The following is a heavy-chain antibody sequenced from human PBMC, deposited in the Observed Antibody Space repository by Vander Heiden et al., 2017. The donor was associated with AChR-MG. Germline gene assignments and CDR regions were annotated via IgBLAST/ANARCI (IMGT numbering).Heavy chain of an antibody. CDR2: INSDGSST. CDR3: ARAGGITINYYYGMDV. D-gene: IGHD3-3*01. Sequence: EVQLVESGGGLVQPGGSLRLSCAASGFTFSSYWMHWVRQAPGKGLVWVSRINSDGSSTSYADSVKGRFTISRDNAKNTLYLQMNSLRAEDTAVYYCARAGGITINYYYGMDVWGQGTTGTVSS. V-gene: IGHV3-74*01. CDR1: GFTFSSYW. J-gene: IGHJ6*02.